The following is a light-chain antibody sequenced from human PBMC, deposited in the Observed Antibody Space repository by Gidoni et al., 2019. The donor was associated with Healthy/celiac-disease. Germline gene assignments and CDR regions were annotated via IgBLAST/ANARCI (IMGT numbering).Light chain of an antibody. V-gene: IGKV3-20*01. CDR1: QSVSSSY. CDR2: GAS. J-gene: IGKJ2*01. CDR3: QQFRDT. Sequence: EIVLTQSPGTLSLSPGERATLPCRASQSVSSSYLAWYQQKPGQAPRLLIYGASSRATGIPARFSVSESGTDFTLTISRLEPDDFAVYYCQQFRDTFXQXTKLEIK.